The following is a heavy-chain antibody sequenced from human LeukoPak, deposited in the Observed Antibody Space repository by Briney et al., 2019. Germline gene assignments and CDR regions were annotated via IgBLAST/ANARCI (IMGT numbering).Heavy chain of an antibody. V-gene: IGHV1-69*13. Sequence: ASVKVSCKASGGTFSSYAISWVRQAPGQGLEWMGGIIPIFGTANYAQKFQGRVTITADESTSTAYMELSSLRSEDTAVYYCADGGYDFTPFDYWGQGTLVTVSS. D-gene: IGHD3-3*01. CDR1: GGTFSSYA. J-gene: IGHJ4*02. CDR3: ADGGYDFTPFDY. CDR2: IIPIFGTA.